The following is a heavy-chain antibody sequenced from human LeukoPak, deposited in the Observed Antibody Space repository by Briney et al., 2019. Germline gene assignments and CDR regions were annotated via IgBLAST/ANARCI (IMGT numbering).Heavy chain of an antibody. CDR1: GFTFSSYG. V-gene: IGHV3-33*01. CDR2: IWYDGNKK. CDR3: ARGQLLFYY. D-gene: IGHD2-2*01. J-gene: IGHJ4*02. Sequence: GRSLRLSCAASGFTFSSYGLHWVRQAPGKGLEWVAVIWYDGNKKYYADSVKGRFTISRDNSKNTLYLQRNSLRAEDTAVYYCARGQLLFYYWGQGTLVTVSS.